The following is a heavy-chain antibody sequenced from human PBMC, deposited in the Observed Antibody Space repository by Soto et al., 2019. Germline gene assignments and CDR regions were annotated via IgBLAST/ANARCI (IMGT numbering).Heavy chain of an antibody. CDR3: AHSLRYFDWDY. V-gene: IGHV2-5*02. D-gene: IGHD3-9*01. Sequence: SAPTLVNPTETLTLTCTVSGFSLSNARMGVSWIRQPPGKALEWLALIYWDDDKRYSPSLKSRLTITKDTSKNQVVLTMTNMDPVDTATYYCAHSLRYFDWDYWGQGTLVTVSS. CDR1: GFSLSNARMG. CDR2: IYWDDDK. J-gene: IGHJ4*02.